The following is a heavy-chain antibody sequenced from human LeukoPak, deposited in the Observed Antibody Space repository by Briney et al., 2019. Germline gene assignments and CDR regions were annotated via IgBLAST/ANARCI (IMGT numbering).Heavy chain of an antibody. CDR1: GDSLSRSS. CDR3: VRHWVHDFGGSDWYFDL. J-gene: IGHJ2*01. D-gene: IGHD4-23*01. Sequence: SETLSLTCTVSGDSLSRSSWSWIRQSPGGGLEWIGYMFYGGTTNHDPSLKGRVTMSMVTSKDQFSLSLSSVTAADTAVYFCVRHWVHDFGGSDWYFDLWGRGTLVTVSS. CDR2: MFYGGTT. V-gene: IGHV4-59*08.